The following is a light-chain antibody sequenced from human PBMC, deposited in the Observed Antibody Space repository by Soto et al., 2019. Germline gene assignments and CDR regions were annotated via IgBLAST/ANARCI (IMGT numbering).Light chain of an antibody. J-gene: IGLJ2*01. V-gene: IGLV1-47*01. CDR3: GAWEGRRGGHVV. CDR2: RNN. Sequence: QSVLTQPPSASGTPGQRVTISCSGSSSNIGSNYVYWYQQLPGTAPKLLIYRNNQRPSGVPDRFSGSKSGTSASLAISGLRAGDEGYFFCGAWEGRRGGHVVFGGGTKLTVL. CDR1: SSNIGSNY.